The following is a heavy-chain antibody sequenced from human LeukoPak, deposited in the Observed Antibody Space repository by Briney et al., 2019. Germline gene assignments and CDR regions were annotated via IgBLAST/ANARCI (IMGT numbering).Heavy chain of an antibody. CDR2: MNPNSGNT. CDR1: GYTFTSYD. CDR3: ARNLGYCSSTSCRYYYMDV. Sequence: ASVKVSCKASGYTFTSYDINWVRQATGQGLEWMGWMNPNSGNTGYAQKFQGRVTMTRNTSISTAYMELSSLRSEDTAVYYCARNLGYCSSTSCRYYYMDVWGKGTTATISS. J-gene: IGHJ6*03. V-gene: IGHV1-8*01. D-gene: IGHD2-2*03.